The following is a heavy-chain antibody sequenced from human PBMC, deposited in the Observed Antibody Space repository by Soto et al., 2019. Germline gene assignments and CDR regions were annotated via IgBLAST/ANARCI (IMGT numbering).Heavy chain of an antibody. CDR1: GFTFSSYA. Sequence: GGSLRLSCAASGFTFSSYAMSWVRQAPGKGLEWVSAISGSGGSTYYADSVKGRFTISRDNSKNTLYLQMNSLRAEDTAVYYCATLSVIASSSLHYSFDLWGQGTLVTVSA. D-gene: IGHD6-6*01. CDR3: ATLSVIASSSLHYSFDL. J-gene: IGHJ4*02. CDR2: ISGSGGST. V-gene: IGHV3-23*01.